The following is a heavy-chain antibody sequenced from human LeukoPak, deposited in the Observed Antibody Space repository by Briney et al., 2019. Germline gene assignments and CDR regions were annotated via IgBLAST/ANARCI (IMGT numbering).Heavy chain of an antibody. CDR2: IIPIFGTA. J-gene: IGHJ5*02. CDR3: ARGGPEYYDSTYNWFDP. D-gene: IGHD3-22*01. CDR1: GGTFSSYA. V-gene: IGHV1-69*05. Sequence: ASVKVSCKASGGTFSSYAISWVRQAPGQGLEWMGGIIPIFGTANYAQKFQGRVTITTDESTSTAYMELSSLRSEDTAVYYCARGGPEYYDSTYNWFDPWGQGTLVTVSS.